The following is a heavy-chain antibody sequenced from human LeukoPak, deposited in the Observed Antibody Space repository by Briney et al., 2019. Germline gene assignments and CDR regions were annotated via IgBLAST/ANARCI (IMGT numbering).Heavy chain of an antibody. CDR3: ATSRGSIAVADAFDI. J-gene: IGHJ3*02. CDR2: ISSNGGST. D-gene: IGHD6-19*01. Sequence: GGSLRLSCAASGFTFSSYAMHWVRQAPGKGLEYVSAISSNGGSTYYANSVKGRFTISRDNSKNTLYLQMGSLRAEDMAVYYCATSRGSIAVADAFDIWGQGTMVTVSS. V-gene: IGHV3-64*01. CDR1: GFTFSSYA.